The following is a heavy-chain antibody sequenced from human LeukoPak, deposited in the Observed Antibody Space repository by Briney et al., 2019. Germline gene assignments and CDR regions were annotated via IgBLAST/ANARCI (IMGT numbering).Heavy chain of an antibody. Sequence: GGSLRLSCAASGFTFSSYAMHWVRQAPGKGLEWVAVISYDESNKYYADSVKGRFTISRDNSKNTLYLQMNSLRAEDTAVYYCARTVADTLYFDSWGQGTLVTVSS. CDR2: ISYDESNK. D-gene: IGHD6-19*01. CDR1: GFTFSSYA. J-gene: IGHJ4*02. CDR3: ARTVADTLYFDS. V-gene: IGHV3-30*14.